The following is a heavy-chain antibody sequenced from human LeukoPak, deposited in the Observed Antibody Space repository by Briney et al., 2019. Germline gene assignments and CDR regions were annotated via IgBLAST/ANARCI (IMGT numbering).Heavy chain of an antibody. D-gene: IGHD1-1*01. J-gene: IGHJ5*02. CDR3: ARSTGTS. CDR1: GGSISSGSYY. V-gene: IGHV4-61*02. CDR2: IYTSGST. Sequence: PSETLSLTCTVSGGSISSGSYYWSWIRQPAGKGLEWIGRIYTSGSTNYNPSLKSRVTISVDTSKNQFSLKLSSVTAADTAVYYCARSTGTSWGQGTLVTVSS.